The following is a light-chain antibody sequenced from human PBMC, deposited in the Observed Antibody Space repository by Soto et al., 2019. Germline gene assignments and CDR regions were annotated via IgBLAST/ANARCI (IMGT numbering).Light chain of an antibody. Sequence: EIVMTQSPATLSLSPGERATLSCRASQSVGTNLAWYQQKPGQAPRLLIFGTSTRATGVPARFSGSGSGTYFTLTISSVQYDDFAVYYGQQYTSGPPWTFGQGTKVDMK. CDR3: QQYTSGPPWT. CDR2: GTS. CDR1: QSVGTN. J-gene: IGKJ1*01. V-gene: IGKV3-15*01.